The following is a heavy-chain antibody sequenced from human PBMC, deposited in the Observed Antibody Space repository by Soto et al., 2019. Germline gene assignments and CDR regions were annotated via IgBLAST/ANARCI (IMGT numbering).Heavy chain of an antibody. Sequence: PSETLSLTCTVSVGSISSGGYYWSWIRQHPGKGLEWIGYIYYSGSTYYNPSLKSRVTISVDTSKNQFSLKLSSVTAADTAVYYCARGHYSSGYAFDIWGQGTMVTVSS. J-gene: IGHJ3*02. CDR2: IYYSGST. CDR1: VGSISSGGYY. D-gene: IGHD3-22*01. CDR3: ARGHYSSGYAFDI. V-gene: IGHV4-31*03.